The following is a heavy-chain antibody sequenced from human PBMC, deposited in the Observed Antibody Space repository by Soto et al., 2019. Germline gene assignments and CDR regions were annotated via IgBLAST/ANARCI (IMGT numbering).Heavy chain of an antibody. CDR3: ARGIVGVNYAFDI. CDR2: IYYSGST. D-gene: IGHD1-26*01. J-gene: IGHJ3*02. CDR1: GGSISSGGYY. V-gene: IGHV4-31*03. Sequence: SENLSLTCTVSGGSISSGGYYWSWIRQHPGKGLEWIGYIYYSGSTYYNPSLKSRVTISVDTSKNQFSLKLSSVTAADTAGYYCARGIVGVNYAFDIWGQGTLVT.